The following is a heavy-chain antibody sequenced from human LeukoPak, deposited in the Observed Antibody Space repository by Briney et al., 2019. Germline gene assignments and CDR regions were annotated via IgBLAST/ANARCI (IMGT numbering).Heavy chain of an antibody. CDR3: AKQTGSGLFILP. D-gene: IGHD3/OR15-3a*01. V-gene: IGHV4-39*01. J-gene: IGHJ4*02. CDR1: GVPISSSNSY. Sequence: PSETLSLTCSVSGVPISSSNSYWGWIRQPPGKGLEWIGSIYYTGNTYYNASLKSRVTISIDTSKNQFSLKLTSVTAADTAVYYCAKQTGSGLFILPGGQGTLVTVSS. CDR2: IYYTGNT.